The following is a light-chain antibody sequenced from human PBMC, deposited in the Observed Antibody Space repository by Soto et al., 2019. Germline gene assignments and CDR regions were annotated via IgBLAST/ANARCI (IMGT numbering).Light chain of an antibody. CDR1: QSVNSW. Sequence: DLQMTQSPSTLSASVGDRVTITCRASQSVNSWLAWYQLKPGKAPKLLIQMASNLQSGVPSRFSGSGSGTDFTLTISSLQPDDFATYYCQQYHIYSTFGQGTKLEIK. CDR3: QQYHIYST. V-gene: IGKV1-5*03. J-gene: IGKJ2*01. CDR2: MAS.